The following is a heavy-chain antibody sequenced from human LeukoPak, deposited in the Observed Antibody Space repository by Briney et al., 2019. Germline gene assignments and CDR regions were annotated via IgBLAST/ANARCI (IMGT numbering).Heavy chain of an antibody. D-gene: IGHD6-6*01. Sequence: SETLSLTCTVSGGSISSYYWSWIRQPPGKGLEWIGYIYYSGSTNYNPSLKSRVTISVDTSKNQFSLKLSSVTAADTAVYYCAREGTWAAARPDYWGQGTLVTVSS. CDR3: AREGTWAAARPDY. CDR2: IYYSGST. CDR1: GGSISSYY. J-gene: IGHJ4*02. V-gene: IGHV4-59*01.